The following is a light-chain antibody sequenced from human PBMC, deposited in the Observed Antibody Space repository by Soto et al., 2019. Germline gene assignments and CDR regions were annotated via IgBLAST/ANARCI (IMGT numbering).Light chain of an antibody. Sequence: QSVLTQPPSVSGAPGQRVTISCTGSSYNIGAGYDVHWYQLLPGTAPKLLIYGNINRPSGVPDRFSGSRSGTSAYLAITGLQAEDEADYYCQSYGLSDYVVFGGGTKVTVL. J-gene: IGLJ2*01. V-gene: IGLV1-40*01. CDR2: GNI. CDR3: QSYGLSDYVV. CDR1: SYNIGAGYD.